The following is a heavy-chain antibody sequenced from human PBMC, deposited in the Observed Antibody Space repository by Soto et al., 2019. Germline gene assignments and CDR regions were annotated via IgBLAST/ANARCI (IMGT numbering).Heavy chain of an antibody. V-gene: IGHV4-30-2*01. CDR3: ARGGDYYLDY. CDR1: GGSISSGGYS. J-gene: IGHJ4*02. D-gene: IGHD4-17*01. CDR2: MYPTGGT. Sequence: PSETLSLTCAVSGGSISSGGYSWSWIRQPPGKALEWIGYMYPTGGTYYNPSLKSRVTISIDRSKKQFSLKLSSVTAADTAVYYCARGGDYYLDYWGQGTLVTVSS.